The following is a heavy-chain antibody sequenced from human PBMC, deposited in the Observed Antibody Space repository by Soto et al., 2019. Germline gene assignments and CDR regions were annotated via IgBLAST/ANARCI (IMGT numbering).Heavy chain of an antibody. V-gene: IGHV1-3*04. CDR3: ALEALDY. J-gene: IGHJ4*02. CDR2: INIGDANL. CDR1: GYNFSAYA. Sequence: QVQLVQSGAEVKKSGASVKVSCKASGYNFSAYAIHWVRQAPGQGLEWMGWINIGDANLRNSQKFRDRLTITRDTSASTAYMELSSLTSEDTALYFCALEALDYWGQGTLVTVSS. D-gene: IGHD3-3*01.